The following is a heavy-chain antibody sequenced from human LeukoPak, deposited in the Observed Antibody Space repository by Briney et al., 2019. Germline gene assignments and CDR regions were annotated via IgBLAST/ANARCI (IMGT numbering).Heavy chain of an antibody. CDR1: GYTFTSYY. Sequence: ASVKVSCKASGYTFTSYYIHWVRQAPGQGLEWMGLMKPNADTTKYAQKFQGRVTMTRDTSTSTVYMDVSNLRSEDTAVYYCAKKRYFHDPSGAFDIWGQGTIVTVSS. D-gene: IGHD2-21*01. J-gene: IGHJ3*02. V-gene: IGHV1-46*01. CDR3: AKKRYFHDPSGAFDI. CDR2: MKPNADTT.